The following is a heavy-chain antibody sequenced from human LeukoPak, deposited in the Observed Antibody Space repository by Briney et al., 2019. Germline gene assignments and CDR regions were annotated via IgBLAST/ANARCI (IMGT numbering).Heavy chain of an antibody. V-gene: IGHV4-38-2*02. CDR1: GYSISSCYY. CDR2: IYHSGST. J-gene: IGHJ5*02. Sequence: SETLSLTCTVSGYSISSCYYWGWIRQPPGKGLEWIGSIYHSGSTYYNPSLKSRVTISVDTSKNQFSLKLSSVTAADTAVYYCARGKAVAGTGCFDPWGQGTLVTVSS. CDR3: ARGKAVAGTGCFDP. D-gene: IGHD6-19*01.